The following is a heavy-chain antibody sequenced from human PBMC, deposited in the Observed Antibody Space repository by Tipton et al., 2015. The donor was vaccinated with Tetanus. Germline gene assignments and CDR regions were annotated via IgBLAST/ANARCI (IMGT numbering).Heavy chain of an antibody. J-gene: IGHJ3*02. Sequence: TLSLTCTVSGGSVRSGDYSWNWIRQPPGKGLEWLAYVSYSGRTNSNYSLKSRITISQDTSKNQFSLRLTSVTAADTAVYYCARVLRFSASGGWDDAFDIWGQGTLVTVSS. D-gene: IGHD2-15*01. CDR2: VSYSGRT. CDR1: GGSVRSGDYS. V-gene: IGHV4-61*08. CDR3: ARVLRFSASGGWDDAFDI.